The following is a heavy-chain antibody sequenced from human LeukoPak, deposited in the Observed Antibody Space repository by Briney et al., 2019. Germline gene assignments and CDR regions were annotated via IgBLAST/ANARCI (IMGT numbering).Heavy chain of an antibody. V-gene: IGHV3-66*01. Sequence: QAGGSLRLSCAASGFTVSSNYMSWVRQAPGKGLEWVSVIYSGGSTYYADSVKGRFAISRDNTKNTLYLQMNSLRDEDTAVYYCARERSGSYSLHSFDIWGQGTMVTVSS. CDR1: GFTVSSNY. CDR3: ARERSGSYSLHSFDI. D-gene: IGHD1-26*01. J-gene: IGHJ3*02. CDR2: IYSGGST.